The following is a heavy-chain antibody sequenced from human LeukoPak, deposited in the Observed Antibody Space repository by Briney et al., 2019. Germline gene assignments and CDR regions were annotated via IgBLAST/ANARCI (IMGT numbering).Heavy chain of an antibody. CDR1: GGSFSSGSYY. CDR2: IYYSGST. D-gene: IGHD2-15*01. V-gene: IGHV4-61*01. J-gene: IGHJ4*02. Sequence: SETLSLTCTVSGGSFSSGSYYWSWIRQPPGKGLEWIGYIYYSGSTNYNPSLKSRVTISVDTSKNQFSLKLSTVTAADTAVYYCARACSGGSCYSYTFDYWGQGTLVTVSS. CDR3: ARACSGGSCYSYTFDY.